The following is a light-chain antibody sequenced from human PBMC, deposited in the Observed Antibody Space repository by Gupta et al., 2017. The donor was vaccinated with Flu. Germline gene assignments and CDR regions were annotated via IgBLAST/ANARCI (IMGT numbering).Light chain of an antibody. J-gene: IGKJ4*01. Sequence: DIQMTQSPSTLSASVGDRVTITCRASQSISNLLAWYQQRPGKAPKLLIYKASSLEGGVPSRFSGSGSGTEFTLTISSLQPDDSATYYCQQYNSYSALTFGGGTKVEIK. CDR1: QSISNL. CDR2: KAS. CDR3: QQYNSYSALT. V-gene: IGKV1-5*03.